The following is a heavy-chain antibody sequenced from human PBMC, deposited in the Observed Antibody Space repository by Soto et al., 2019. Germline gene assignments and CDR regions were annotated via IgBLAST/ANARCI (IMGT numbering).Heavy chain of an antibody. J-gene: IGHJ6*02. CDR3: AKNGHPPYYFYGMDV. Sequence: QGQLVQSGAEVKKPGASVKVSCKASGYTFTRYGISWVRQAPGQGLEWMGWISGYNGDTNYAQKFQGRVTMTVDTSTTTAFMERTSLTSDDRAVYYCAKNGHPPYYFYGMDVWGQGTTVTVSS. CDR1: GYTFTRYG. D-gene: IGHD2-8*01. V-gene: IGHV1-18*01. CDR2: ISGYNGDT.